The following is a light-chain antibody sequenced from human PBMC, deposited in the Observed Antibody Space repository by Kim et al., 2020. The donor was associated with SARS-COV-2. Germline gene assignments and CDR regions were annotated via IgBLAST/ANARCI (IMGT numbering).Light chain of an antibody. J-gene: IGLJ2*01. CDR1: NTDIGAYNR. Sequence: QSALTQPPSVSGSPGQSVTISCSGTNTDIGAYNRVSWYRQSPGTVPKLIIYAVINRPSGVPARFSGSKSGNTASLTISGLQAEDEADYYCASYTSSTTVIFGGGTQLTVL. CDR3: ASYTSSTTVI. CDR2: AVI. V-gene: IGLV2-18*02.